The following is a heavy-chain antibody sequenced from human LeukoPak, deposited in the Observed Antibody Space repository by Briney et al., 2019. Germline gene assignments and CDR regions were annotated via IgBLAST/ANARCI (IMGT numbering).Heavy chain of an antibody. V-gene: IGHV3-23*01. J-gene: IGHJ3*02. CDR1: GFTFSSCA. D-gene: IGHD3-22*01. CDR3: ARYWSYDSSGYYYSVLDI. CDR2: FSGSGGST. Sequence: QPGGSLRLSCAASGFTFSSCAMSWVRQAPGKGLEWVSAFSGSGGSTYYADSVKGRFTISRDNSKNTLYLQMNSLRAEDTAVYYCARYWSYDSSGYYYSVLDIWGQGTMVTVSS.